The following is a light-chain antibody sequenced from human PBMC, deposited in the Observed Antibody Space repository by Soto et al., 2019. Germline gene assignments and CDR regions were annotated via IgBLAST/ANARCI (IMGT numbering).Light chain of an antibody. Sequence: QSALTQPRSVSGSPGQSVTISXTXXXXXVGGYNYVSWYQQHPGKAPKLMIYDVSKRPSGVPDRFSGSKSGNTASLTISGLQAEDEADYYCCSYAGSYTLVFGGGTKLTVL. CDR1: XXXVGGYNY. CDR2: DVS. V-gene: IGLV2-11*01. CDR3: CSYAGSYTLV. J-gene: IGLJ2*01.